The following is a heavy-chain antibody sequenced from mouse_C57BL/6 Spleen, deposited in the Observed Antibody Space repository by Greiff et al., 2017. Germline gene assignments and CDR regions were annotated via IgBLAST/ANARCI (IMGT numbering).Heavy chain of an antibody. J-gene: IGHJ1*03. D-gene: IGHD1-1*01. CDR1: GYTFTSYW. V-gene: IGHV1-5*01. Sequence: VQLQQSGTVLARPGASVKMSCKTSGYTFTSYWMHWVKQRPGQGLEWIGAIYPGNSDTSYNQKFKGKAKLTAVTSASTAYMELSSLTNEDSAVYYCTRFITTVVAGDWYFDVWGTGTTVTVSS. CDR3: TRFITTVVAGDWYFDV. CDR2: IYPGNSDT.